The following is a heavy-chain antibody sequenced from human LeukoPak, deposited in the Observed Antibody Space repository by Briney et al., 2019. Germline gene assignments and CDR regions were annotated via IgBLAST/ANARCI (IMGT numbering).Heavy chain of an antibody. CDR3: AKDQRYYYDSSGYLFPFDI. J-gene: IGHJ3*02. CDR1: GFTFSDYG. Sequence: GGSLRLSCAASGFTFSDYGMHWVRQAPGKGLEWVAFTRYDGSNKCHADSVKGRFTISRDNSKNTLYLQMNSLRVEDTAVYYCAKDQRYYYDSSGYLFPFDIWGQGTMVIVSS. CDR2: TRYDGSNK. V-gene: IGHV3-30*02. D-gene: IGHD3-22*01.